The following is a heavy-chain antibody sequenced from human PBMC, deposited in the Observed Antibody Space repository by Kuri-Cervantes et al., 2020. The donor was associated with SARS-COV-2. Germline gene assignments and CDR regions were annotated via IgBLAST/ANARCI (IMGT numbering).Heavy chain of an antibody. CDR1: GFTFSSYS. D-gene: IGHD1-1*01. CDR3: ARGLGTADAFDI. CDR2: ISSSSSYI. V-gene: IGHV3-21*04. J-gene: IGHJ3*02. Sequence: GGSLRLSCAASGFTFSSYSMNWVRQAPGKGLEWVSSISSSSSYIYYADSVKGRFTISRDNAKNSLYLQMNSLRAEDTAVYYCARGLGTADAFDIWGQGTMVTVSS.